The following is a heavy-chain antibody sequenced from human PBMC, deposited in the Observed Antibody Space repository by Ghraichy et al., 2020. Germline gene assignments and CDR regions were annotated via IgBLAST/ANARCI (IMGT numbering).Heavy chain of an antibody. Sequence: GESLNISCAASGFTFSSYGMHWVRQAPGKGLEWVAVIWYDGSNKYYADSVKGRFTISRDNSKNTLYLQMNSLRAEDTAVYYCARGEDIVVVPAALNYWDQGTLVTVSS. CDR3: ARGEDIVVVPAALNY. V-gene: IGHV3-33*01. CDR2: IWYDGSNK. J-gene: IGHJ4*02. D-gene: IGHD2-2*01. CDR1: GFTFSSYG.